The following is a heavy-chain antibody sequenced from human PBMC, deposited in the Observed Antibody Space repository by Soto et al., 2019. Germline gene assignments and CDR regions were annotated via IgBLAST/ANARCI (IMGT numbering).Heavy chain of an antibody. D-gene: IGHD6-19*01. J-gene: IGHJ6*02. CDR2: IKHDGSEK. CDR1: GLTFSKYW. CDR3: ASVPGSPGYHGLDV. Sequence: XGSLRLSCSTSGLTFSKYWMTWVRQAPGKGLEWVATIKHDGSEKSNLDSVEGRFTISRDNAKNSLSLQMNSLRVEDTAVYFCASVPGSPGYHGLDVWGQGTTVTVSS. V-gene: IGHV3-7*03.